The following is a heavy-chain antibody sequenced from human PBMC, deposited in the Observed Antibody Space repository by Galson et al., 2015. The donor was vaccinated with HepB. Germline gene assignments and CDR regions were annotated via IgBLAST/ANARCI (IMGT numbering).Heavy chain of an antibody. V-gene: IGHV3-9*01. CDR2: ISWNSGSI. J-gene: IGHJ6*03. D-gene: IGHD3/OR15-3a*01. CDR1: GFTFDDYA. CDR3: AKGSRAYDFWSGYYSPVYYYYYMDV. Sequence: SLRLSCAASGFTFDDYAMHWVRQAPGKGLEWVSGISWNSGSIGYADSVKGRFTISRDNAKNSLYLQMNSLRAEDTALYYCAKGSRAYDFWSGYYSPVYYYYYMDVWGKGTTVTVSS.